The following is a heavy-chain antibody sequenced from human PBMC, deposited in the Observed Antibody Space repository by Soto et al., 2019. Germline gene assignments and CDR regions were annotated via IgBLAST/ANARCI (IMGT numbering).Heavy chain of an antibody. CDR2: ISYDGSNK. Sequence: QVQLVESGGGVVQPGRSLRLSCAASGFTFSSYGMHWVRQAPGKGLEWVAVISYDGSNKYYADSVKGRFTISRDNSKNTLYLQMNSLRAEDTAVYYCAKEIYSSGWPAEVDYWCQGTLVTVSS. CDR1: GFTFSSYG. V-gene: IGHV3-30*18. CDR3: AKEIYSSGWPAEVDY. D-gene: IGHD6-19*01. J-gene: IGHJ4*02.